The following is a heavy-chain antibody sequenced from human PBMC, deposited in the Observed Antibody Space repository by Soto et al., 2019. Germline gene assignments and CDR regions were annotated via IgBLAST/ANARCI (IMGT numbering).Heavy chain of an antibody. J-gene: IGHJ1*01. Sequence: QVQLVQSGPGLKRPGASMKVSCKASGYTFTSYGISWVRQAPGQGLEWMAWISPLKGRTQYSQKAQGRVTLSTDTSSNTAYMAMTTLRVDDTAVYYCAMDYGDRPEYFKHWGQGALVTVS. V-gene: IGHV1-18*04. D-gene: IGHD4-17*01. CDR2: ISPLKGRT. CDR3: AMDYGDRPEYFKH. CDR1: GYTFTSYG.